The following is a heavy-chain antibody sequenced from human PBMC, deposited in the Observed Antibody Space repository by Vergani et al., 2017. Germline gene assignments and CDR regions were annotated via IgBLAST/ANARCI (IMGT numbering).Heavy chain of an antibody. CDR3: ARLKQLRAGYYYYYMDV. V-gene: IGHV4-61*02. CDR1: GGSINSHNYY. J-gene: IGHJ6*03. Sequence: QVQLQESGPGLVKPSQTLSLTCTVSGGSINSHNYYWSWIRQPAGKGLEWIGRIHTSGSTNYNPSLKSRVTMSEDMSKNQFSLNLTSVTAADTAVYYCARLKQLRAGYYYYYMDVWGKGTTVTVSS. D-gene: IGHD5-12*01. CDR2: IHTSGST.